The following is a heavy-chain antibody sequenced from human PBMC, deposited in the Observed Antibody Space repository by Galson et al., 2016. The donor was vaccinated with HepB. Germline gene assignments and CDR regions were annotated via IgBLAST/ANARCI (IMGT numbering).Heavy chain of an antibody. CDR2: IYHSGST. Sequence: TLSLTCAVSGGSISSGGYSWSWIRQPPGKGLEWIGYIYHSGSTYYNPSLKSRVTISVDRSKNQFSLKLSSVTAADTAVYYCARDRSYGYSNGMDVWGQGTLVTVSS. V-gene: IGHV4-30-2*01. CDR1: GGSISSGGYS. J-gene: IGHJ6*02. D-gene: IGHD5-18*01. CDR3: ARDRSYGYSNGMDV.